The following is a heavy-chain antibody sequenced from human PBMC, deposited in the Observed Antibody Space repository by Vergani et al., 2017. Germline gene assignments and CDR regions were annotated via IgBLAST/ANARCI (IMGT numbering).Heavy chain of an antibody. CDR2: IKSKTDGGTT. CDR1: GFTFSNAW. Sequence: EVQLVESGGGLVKPGGSLRLSCAASGFTFSNAWMSWVRQAPGKGLEWVGRIKSKTDGGTTDYAAPVKGRFTISRDDSKNTLYLQMNSLKTEDTAVYYCARDWCSSTSCYAFDYWGQGTLVTVSS. V-gene: IGHV3-15*01. D-gene: IGHD2-2*01. CDR3: ARDWCSSTSCYAFDY. J-gene: IGHJ4*02.